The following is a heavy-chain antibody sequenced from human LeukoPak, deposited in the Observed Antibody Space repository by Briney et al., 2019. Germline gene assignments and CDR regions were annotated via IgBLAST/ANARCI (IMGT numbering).Heavy chain of an antibody. CDR2: IYYSGST. D-gene: IGHD3-3*01. J-gene: IGHJ5*02. Sequence: SETLSLTCAVYGGSFSGYYWSWIRQPPGKGLERIGSIYYSGSTYYNPSLKSRVTISVDTSKNQFSLKLSSVTAADTAVYYCARQPPAIWSGYYFRWFDPWGQGTLVTVSS. CDR1: GGSFSGYY. CDR3: ARQPPAIWSGYYFRWFDP. V-gene: IGHV4-34*01.